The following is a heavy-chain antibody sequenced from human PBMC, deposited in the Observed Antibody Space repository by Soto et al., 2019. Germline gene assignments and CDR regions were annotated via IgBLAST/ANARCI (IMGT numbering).Heavy chain of an antibody. CDR2: KWYDGSNK. CDR3: TRGQALGRDY. CDR1: GFTFSSYG. Sequence: GGSLRLSCAASGFTFSSYGMHWVRQAPGKGLEWVAVKWYDGSNKYYADSVKGRFTISRDNSKSTLYLQMNSLRAEDTAGYYCTRGQALGRDYWGQGTLVTVSS. V-gene: IGHV3-33*01. J-gene: IGHJ4*02. D-gene: IGHD7-27*01.